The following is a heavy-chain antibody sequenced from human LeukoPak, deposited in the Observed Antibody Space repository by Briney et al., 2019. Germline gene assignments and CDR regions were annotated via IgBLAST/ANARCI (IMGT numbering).Heavy chain of an antibody. CDR1: GGSISSGSYY. CDR3: GGEQWLGDAFDI. D-gene: IGHD6-19*01. Sequence: SQTLSLTCTVSGGSISSGSYYWSWIRQPAGKGLEWIGRIYTSGSTNYNPSLKSRVTISVDTSKNQFSLKLSSVTAADTAVYYCGGEQWLGDAFDIWGQGTMVTVSS. CDR2: IYTSGST. J-gene: IGHJ3*02. V-gene: IGHV4-61*02.